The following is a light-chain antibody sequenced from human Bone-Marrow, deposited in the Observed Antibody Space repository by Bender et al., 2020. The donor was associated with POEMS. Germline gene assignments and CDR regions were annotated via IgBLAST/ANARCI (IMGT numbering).Light chain of an antibody. CDR3: SSYTSDTTVV. V-gene: IGLV2-14*02. CDR1: SSDVGSYNL. Sequence: QSALTQPASVSGSPGQSITISCTGTSSDVGSYNLVSWYQQYPGKAPKTMIYEVSKRPSGVSDRFSGSKSGNTASLTISGLLAEDEADYYCSSYTSDTTVVFGGGTKLSVL. J-gene: IGLJ2*01. CDR2: EVS.